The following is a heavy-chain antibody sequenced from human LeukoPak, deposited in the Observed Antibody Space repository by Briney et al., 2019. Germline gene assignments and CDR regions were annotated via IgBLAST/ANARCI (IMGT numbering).Heavy chain of an antibody. J-gene: IGHJ4*02. CDR3: ARGGKGLQLIGSFYDY. CDR1: GYTFTGYY. CDR2: MNPNGGI. D-gene: IGHD1-1*01. Sequence: ASVTVSCKASGYTFTGYYMHWVRQAPGQGLEWMGWMNPNGGIDYAQKFHGRVTLTRDTSITTAYMELSSLRSDDTAVYFCARGGKGLQLIGSFYDYWGQGTLVTVSS. V-gene: IGHV1-2*02.